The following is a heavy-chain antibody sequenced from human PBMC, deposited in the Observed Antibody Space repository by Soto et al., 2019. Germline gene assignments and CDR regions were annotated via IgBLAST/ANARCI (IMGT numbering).Heavy chain of an antibody. CDR2: IVVGSGNT. CDR1: GFTFTSSA. J-gene: IGHJ6*03. Sequence: QMQLVQSGPEVKKPGTSVKVSCKASGFTFTSSAMQWVRQASGQRLEWIGWIVVGSGNTNYAQKFQERVTMTRDMSTSTAYMELSSLRSEDTAVYYCAAQEGIVPAANYYYYYMDVWGKGTTVTVSS. D-gene: IGHD2-2*01. V-gene: IGHV1-58*02. CDR3: AAQEGIVPAANYYYYYMDV.